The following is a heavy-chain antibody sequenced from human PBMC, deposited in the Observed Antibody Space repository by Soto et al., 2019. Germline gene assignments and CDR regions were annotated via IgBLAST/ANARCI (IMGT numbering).Heavy chain of an antibody. Sequence: SETLSLTCSVSGGSIRGYYWSWIRQPAGKGLEWIGRIRTRENTNSNPSLRSRVTMSVDTSSNQFSLKLSSVNAADTAVYYCARGWDDSSGYYDYFDYWGQGTLVTVSS. CDR1: GGSIRGYY. J-gene: IGHJ4*02. D-gene: IGHD3-22*01. V-gene: IGHV4-4*07. CDR2: IRTRENT. CDR3: ARGWDDSSGYYDYFDY.